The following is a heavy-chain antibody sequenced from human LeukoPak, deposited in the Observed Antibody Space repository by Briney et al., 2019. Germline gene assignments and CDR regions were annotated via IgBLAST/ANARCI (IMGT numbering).Heavy chain of an antibody. CDR1: GFTVSSNY. Sequence: GGSLRLSCAASGFTVSSNYMSWVRQAPGKGLEWVSVIYSGGSTYYADSVKGRFTISRDNSKNTLYPQMNSLRAEDTAVYYCARGRNYDFWSGYYTDYYYGMDVWGQGTTVTVSS. CDR2: IYSGGST. J-gene: IGHJ6*02. V-gene: IGHV3-53*01. D-gene: IGHD3-3*01. CDR3: ARGRNYDFWSGYYTDYYYGMDV.